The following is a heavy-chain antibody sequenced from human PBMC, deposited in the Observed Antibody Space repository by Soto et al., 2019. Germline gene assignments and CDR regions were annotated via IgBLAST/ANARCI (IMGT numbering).Heavy chain of an antibody. CDR3: ARGNYDILTGYGPDYFDY. CDR2: INPNSGGT. V-gene: IGHV1-2*02. Sequence: ASLKVSCKASGYTFTGYYMHWVRQAPGQGLEWMGWINPNSGGTNYAQKFQGRVTMTRDTSISTAYMELSRLRSDDTAVYYCARGNYDILTGYGPDYFDYWGQGTLVTVSS. D-gene: IGHD3-9*01. CDR1: GYTFTGYY. J-gene: IGHJ4*02.